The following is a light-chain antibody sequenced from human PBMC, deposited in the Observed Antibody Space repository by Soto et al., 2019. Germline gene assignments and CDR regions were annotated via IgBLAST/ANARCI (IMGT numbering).Light chain of an antibody. J-gene: IGLJ3*02. CDR3: QTYDSGLSGSL. CDR2: ANS. Sequence: QSVLTQPPSVSGAPGQRVTISCTGSSSNIGAGYDVHWYQQLPGAAPKLLIHANSHRPSGVPDRFSGSRSGTSASLAITGPPGEDDADYFCQTYDSGLSGSLFGGGTKLTVL. V-gene: IGLV1-40*01. CDR1: SSNIGAGYD.